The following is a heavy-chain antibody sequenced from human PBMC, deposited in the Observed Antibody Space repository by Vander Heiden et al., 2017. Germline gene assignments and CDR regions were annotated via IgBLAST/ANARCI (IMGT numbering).Heavy chain of an antibody. CDR2: ISISGSTI. V-gene: IGHV3-48*03. D-gene: IGHD4-17*01. Sequence: EVQLVESGGGLVQPGGSLRLSGEASGFTFSSYELTGGRLATAEGLVWVAYISISGSTIDYANVVKGRFTFSRDNAKNSLYRQMNRLRAEDTAVYDCARSGGRTTGTTPVIYYGMDVWGQGPPGNVAS. CDR1: GFTFSSYE. J-gene: IGHJ6*02. CDR3: ARSGGRTTGTTPVIYYGMDV.